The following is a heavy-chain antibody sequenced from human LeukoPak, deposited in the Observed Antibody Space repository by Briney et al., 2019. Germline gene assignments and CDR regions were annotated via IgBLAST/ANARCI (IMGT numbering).Heavy chain of an antibody. CDR3: ARDPGYYGMDV. Sequence: SETLSLTCTVSGGSVSSGSYYWSWIRQPPGKGLEWIGYIYYSGSTNYNPSLKSRVTISVDTSENQFSLKLSSVTAADTAVYYCARDPGYYGMDVWGKGTTVTVSS. CDR1: GGSVSSGSYY. V-gene: IGHV4-61*01. J-gene: IGHJ6*04. CDR2: IYYSGST.